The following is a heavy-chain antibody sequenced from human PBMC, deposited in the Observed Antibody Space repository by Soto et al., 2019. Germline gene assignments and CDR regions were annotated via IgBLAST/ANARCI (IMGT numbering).Heavy chain of an antibody. D-gene: IGHD6-13*01. CDR1: GGSFSTYF. CDR3: ARERRVVGGYSSSWYDYFDS. V-gene: IGHV4-34*01. J-gene: IGHJ4*02. Sequence: PCETLSLTCSVYGGSFSTYFWTWMRKPPGKGLEWIGEVNQSGSANYNPSLESRVTISVDTSKKQFSLRLSSVTAADTAVYYCARERRVVGGYSSSWYDYFDSWGQGTLVTSPQ. CDR2: VNQSGSA.